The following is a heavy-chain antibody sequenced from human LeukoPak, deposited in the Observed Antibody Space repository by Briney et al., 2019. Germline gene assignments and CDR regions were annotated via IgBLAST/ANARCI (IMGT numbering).Heavy chain of an antibody. CDR3: ARSQYCGGDCYLRLFDY. V-gene: IGHV3-48*03. CDR2: ISSSGSTI. D-gene: IGHD2-21*02. Sequence: GGSLRLSCAASGFTFSSYEMNWVRQAPGKGLEWVSYISSSGSTIYYADSVKGRFTISRDNAKNSLYLPMNSLRAEDTAVYYCARSQYCGGDCYLRLFDYWGQGTLVTVSS. J-gene: IGHJ4*02. CDR1: GFTFSSYE.